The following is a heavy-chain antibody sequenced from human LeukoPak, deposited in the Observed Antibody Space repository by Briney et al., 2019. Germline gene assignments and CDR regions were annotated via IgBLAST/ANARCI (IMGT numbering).Heavy chain of an antibody. CDR1: GYTFTSYG. J-gene: IGHJ4*02. D-gene: IGHD5-24*01. V-gene: IGHV1-18*01. Sequence: ASVKVSCEASGYTFTSYGISWVRQAPGQGLEWMGWISAYNGNTNYAQKLQGRVTMTTDTSTSTAYMELRSLRSDDTAVYYCARDSGKDGYHQFDYWGQGTLVTVSS. CDR3: ARDSGKDGYHQFDY. CDR2: ISAYNGNT.